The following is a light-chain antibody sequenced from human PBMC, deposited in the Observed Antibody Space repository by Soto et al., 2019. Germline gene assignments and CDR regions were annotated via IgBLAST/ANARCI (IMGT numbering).Light chain of an antibody. Sequence: DIVMTQSPDSLAVSMGGRATINCKSSQSVLYTSNNKSYLAWYQQEPGQPPKLLIYWASTRESGVPDRFSGSGSGTDFTLTISSLQAEDVAVYYCQQYYSTPWTFGQGTKVDIK. CDR2: WAS. CDR3: QQYYSTPWT. CDR1: QSVLYTSNNKSY. J-gene: IGKJ1*01. V-gene: IGKV4-1*01.